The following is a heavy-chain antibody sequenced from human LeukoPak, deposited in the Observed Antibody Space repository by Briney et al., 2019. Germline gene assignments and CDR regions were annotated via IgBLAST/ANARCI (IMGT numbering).Heavy chain of an antibody. CDR2: ISGSGTTI. J-gene: IGHJ4*02. CDR3: ARGNEYGDY. Sequence: GGSLRLSCAASGFTFSDSYMSWIRQAPGKGLEWLSYISGSGTTIYYADSVKGRFTISRDSAKSSLYLQMNSLRAEDTAVYYCARGNEYGDYWGQGTLVTVSP. V-gene: IGHV3-11*01. CDR1: GFTFSDSY. D-gene: IGHD4-17*01.